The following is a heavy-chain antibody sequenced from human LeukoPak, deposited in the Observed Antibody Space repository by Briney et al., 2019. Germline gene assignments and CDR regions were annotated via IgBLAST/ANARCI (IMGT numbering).Heavy chain of an antibody. CDR3: ASEHSSSWYGAVSDWFDP. D-gene: IGHD6-13*01. CDR1: GGSISSSSYY. J-gene: IGHJ5*02. V-gene: IGHV4-39*01. CDR2: IYYSGST. Sequence: SETLSLTCTVSGGSISSSSYYWGWIRQPPGKGLEWIGSIYYSGSTYYNPSLKSRVTISVDTSKNQFSLTLSSVSAADTAVYYCASEHSSSWYGAVSDWFDPWGQGTLVTVSS.